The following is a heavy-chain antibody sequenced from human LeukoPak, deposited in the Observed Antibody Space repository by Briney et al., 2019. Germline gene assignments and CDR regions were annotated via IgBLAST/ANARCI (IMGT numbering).Heavy chain of an antibody. J-gene: IGHJ4*02. CDR2: IWYDGSNK. Sequence: GRSLRLSCAASGFTFSSYGMRWVRQAPGKGLEWVAVIWYDGSNKYYADSVKGRFTISRDNSKNTLYLQMNSLRAEDTAVYYCARDQHYDILTGIDYWGQGTLVTVSS. CDR1: GFTFSSYG. CDR3: ARDQHYDILTGIDY. D-gene: IGHD3-9*01. V-gene: IGHV3-33*01.